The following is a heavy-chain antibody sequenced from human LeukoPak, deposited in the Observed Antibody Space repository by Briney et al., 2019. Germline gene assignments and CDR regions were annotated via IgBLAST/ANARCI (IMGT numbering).Heavy chain of an antibody. D-gene: IGHD3-10*01. CDR2: ISAYNGYT. Sequence: GASVKVSCKASGYTFTSYGISWVRQAPGQGLEWMGWISAYNGYTNYAQNLQGRVTMTTDTSTTTTYMDLRSLRSDDTAIYYCARDYYHSGSQNWDDTFDIWGQGTMVTVSS. J-gene: IGHJ3*02. CDR3: ARDYYHSGSQNWDDTFDI. CDR1: GYTFTSYG. V-gene: IGHV1-18*01.